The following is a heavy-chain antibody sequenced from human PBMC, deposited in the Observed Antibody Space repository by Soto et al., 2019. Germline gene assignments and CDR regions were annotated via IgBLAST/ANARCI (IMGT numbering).Heavy chain of an antibody. Sequence: SGPTLVNPTQTLTLTCTFSGFSLTTNGVGVAWIRQPPGKALEWLAHIFSNDEKSCSTSLKSRLTISRDTSKSQVVLTMTNMDPVDTATYYCARIQRISMIVVSKPYFDYWGQGAPVTVSS. CDR1: GFSLTTNGVG. J-gene: IGHJ4*02. V-gene: IGHV2-26*01. CDR3: ARIQRISMIVVSKPYFDY. CDR2: IFSNDEK. D-gene: IGHD3-22*01.